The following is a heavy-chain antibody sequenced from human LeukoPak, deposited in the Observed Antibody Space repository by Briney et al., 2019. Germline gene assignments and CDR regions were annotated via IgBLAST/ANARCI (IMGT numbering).Heavy chain of an antibody. V-gene: IGHV1-8*03. J-gene: IGHJ5*02. CDR3: ARVAGYCSSTSCYPNWFDP. Sequence: ASVKVSCKASGYTFTSYDINWVRKATGQGHEWMGWMNPNSGNTGYAQKFQGRVTITRNTSISTAYMELSSLRSEDTAVHYCARVAGYCSSTSCYPNWFDPWGQGTLVTVSS. D-gene: IGHD2-2*01. CDR2: MNPNSGNT. CDR1: GYTFTSYD.